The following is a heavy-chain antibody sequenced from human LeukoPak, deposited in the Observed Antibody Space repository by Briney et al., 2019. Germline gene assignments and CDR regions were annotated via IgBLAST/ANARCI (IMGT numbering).Heavy chain of an antibody. CDR2: INHSGST. D-gene: IGHD1-1*01. Sequence: PSETLSLTCAVYGGSFNAYYWSWIRQPPGKGLEWIGEINHSGSTNYNSSLKSRVTISVDTSKNQLSLKLSSVTAADTAIYYCARATLQLERRPFDYWGQGTLATVSS. V-gene: IGHV4-34*01. CDR1: GGSFNAYY. CDR3: ARATLQLERRPFDY. J-gene: IGHJ4*02.